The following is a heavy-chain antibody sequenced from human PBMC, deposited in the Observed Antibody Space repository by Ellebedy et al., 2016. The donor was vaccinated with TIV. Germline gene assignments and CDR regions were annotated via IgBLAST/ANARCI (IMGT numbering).Heavy chain of an antibody. V-gene: IGHV3-23*01. Sequence: GESLKISXAASGLTFSVYAMTWVRQAPGKGLEWVSGIGDTAHNTYYVDSVKGRFTISRDNSGNTLYLQMNSLRAEDTAVYYCAKARGSSVIDYNYFGMDVWGQGTTVTVSS. J-gene: IGHJ6*02. D-gene: IGHD2-21*01. CDR1: GLTFSVYA. CDR2: IGDTAHNT. CDR3: AKARGSSVIDYNYFGMDV.